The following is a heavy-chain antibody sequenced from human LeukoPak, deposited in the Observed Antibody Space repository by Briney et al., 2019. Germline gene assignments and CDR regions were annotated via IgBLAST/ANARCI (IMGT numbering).Heavy chain of an antibody. D-gene: IGHD5/OR15-5a*01. CDR3: ARSTSGTFDH. J-gene: IGHJ4*02. V-gene: IGHV3-48*01. CDR2: ITSDRRTI. CDR1: GFTFSIYS. Sequence: PGGSLRLSCAASGFTFSIYSMNWVRQAPGKGLEWVSYITSDRRTISYADPVKGRFTISRDNDKRLRYLQMDSLRAGDTAVYYCARSTSGTFDHWGQGMLVTVSS.